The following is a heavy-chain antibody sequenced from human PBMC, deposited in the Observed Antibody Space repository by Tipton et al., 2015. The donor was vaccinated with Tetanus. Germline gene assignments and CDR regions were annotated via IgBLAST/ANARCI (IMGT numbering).Heavy chain of an antibody. J-gene: IGHJ4*02. V-gene: IGHV3-21*01. CDR1: GFSFSNYK. Sequence: SLRLSCEVSGFSFSNYKMNWVRQGPGRGLEWVSSISSTSRYINYADSVKGRFTISRDNAKNSLFLEMNSLRADDTAGYYCVSGSALEYWGQGTLITVSS. D-gene: IGHD6-25*01. CDR3: VSGSALEY. CDR2: ISSTSRYI.